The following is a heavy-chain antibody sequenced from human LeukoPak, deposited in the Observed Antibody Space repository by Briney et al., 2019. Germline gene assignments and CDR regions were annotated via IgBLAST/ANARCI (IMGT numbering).Heavy chain of an antibody. CDR2: INPSGGST. CDR3: ARDLNSNYVFDY. J-gene: IGHJ4*02. V-gene: IGHV1-46*01. D-gene: IGHD4-11*01. Sequence: GASVKVSCKASGYTFTSYYMHWVRQAPGQGLEWMGIINPSGGSTSYAQKFQGRVTMTRDTSISTAYMELSRLRSDDTAVYYCARDLNSNYVFDYWGQGTLVTVSS. CDR1: GYTFTSYY.